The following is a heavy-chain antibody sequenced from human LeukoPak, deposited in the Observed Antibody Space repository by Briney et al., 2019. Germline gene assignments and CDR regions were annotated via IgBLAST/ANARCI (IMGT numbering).Heavy chain of an antibody. CDR1: GFTFSSDW. Sequence: GGSLRLSCAASGFTFSSDWMNWVRQAPGKGLEWVGNIKDDGSAKYYVDSVKGRFTVSRDNAKNSLYLQMNSLRAEDTAVYYCARGGASWFDWGQGTLVTVSS. J-gene: IGHJ4*02. V-gene: IGHV3-7*04. CDR3: ARGGASWFD. CDR2: IKDDGSAK. D-gene: IGHD6-13*01.